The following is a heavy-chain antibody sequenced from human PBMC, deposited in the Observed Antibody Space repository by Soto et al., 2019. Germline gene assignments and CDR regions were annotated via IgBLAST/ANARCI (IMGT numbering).Heavy chain of an antibody. J-gene: IGHJ4*02. CDR1: GFTFSSYA. Sequence: EVQLLESGGGLVQPGGSLRLSCAASGFTFSSYAMSWVRQAPGKGLEWVSDISGSGGSTYYADSVKGRFTISRDNSKNTLYLQMNSLRAEHTAVYYCAKDYYGSGSTFDCWGQGTLVTVSS. CDR3: AKDYYGSGSTFDC. D-gene: IGHD3-10*01. V-gene: IGHV3-23*01. CDR2: ISGSGGST.